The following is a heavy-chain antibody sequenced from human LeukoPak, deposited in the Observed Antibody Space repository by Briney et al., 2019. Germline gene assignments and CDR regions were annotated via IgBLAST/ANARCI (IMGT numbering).Heavy chain of an antibody. CDR2: ISTDGSRK. CDR3: ARDFDWLSYFDY. D-gene: IGHD3-9*01. V-gene: IGHV3-30-3*01. J-gene: IGHJ4*02. CDR1: GFPLSNFV. Sequence: GRSLRLSCAASGFPLSNFVIHWVRQAPGKGLEWVSMISTDGSRKYYADSVEGRFTISRDNSKNTLYLQMNSLRAEDTAVYYCARDFDWLSYFDYWGQGTLVTVSS.